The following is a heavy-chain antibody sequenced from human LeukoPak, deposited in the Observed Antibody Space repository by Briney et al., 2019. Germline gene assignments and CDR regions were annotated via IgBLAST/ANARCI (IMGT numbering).Heavy chain of an antibody. J-gene: IGHJ3*02. CDR2: IYPGDSDT. CDR1: GYSFTSYW. D-gene: IGHD3-3*01. CDR3: ARTRATSYDFWSGYPDDAFDI. Sequence: GESLKISCKGSGYSFTSYWIGWVRQMPGKGLEWMGIIYPGDSDTRYSPSFQGQVTFSADKSISTAYLQWNSLKASDTAMYYCARTRATSYDFWSGYPDDAFDIWGQGTMVTVSS. V-gene: IGHV5-51*01.